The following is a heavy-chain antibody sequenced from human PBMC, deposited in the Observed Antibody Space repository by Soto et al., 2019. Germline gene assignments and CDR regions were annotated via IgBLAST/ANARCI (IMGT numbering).Heavy chain of an antibody. CDR1: GYSFTSYW. CDR2: IDPSDSYT. CDR3: ATPRPALEDGMDV. Sequence: PGESLKLSCKGSGYSFTSYWISWVRQMPGKGLEWMGRIDPSDSYTNYSPSFQGHVTISADKSISTAYLQWSSLKASDTAMYYCATPRPALEDGMDVWGQGTTVTVSS. J-gene: IGHJ6*02. V-gene: IGHV5-10-1*01.